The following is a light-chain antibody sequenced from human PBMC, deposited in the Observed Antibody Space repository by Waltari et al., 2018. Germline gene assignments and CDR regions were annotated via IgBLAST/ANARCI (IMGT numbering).Light chain of an antibody. CDR2: SAS. CDR3: QQYTNSPYI. CDR1: QDINNY. V-gene: IGKV1-33*01. Sequence: DIQMTQSPSSLSASVGDRVTITCRASQDINNYLSWYQQKPGKAPKPLIYSASSLETGVSSRFSGSRSGTDYTLTISSLQPEEIATYYCQQYTNSPYIFGQGTKVEIK. J-gene: IGKJ2*01.